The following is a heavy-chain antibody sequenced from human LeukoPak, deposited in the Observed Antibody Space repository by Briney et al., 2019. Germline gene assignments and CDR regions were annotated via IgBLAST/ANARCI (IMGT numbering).Heavy chain of an antibody. V-gene: IGHV4-4*07. CDR3: ATGPTWLDP. CDR2: IDATGSS. Sequence: PSETLSLTCTVSGGSISSYYWTWIRQPAGKGLEWIGRIDATGSSIYNPSLRSRVTMSLDTSKNQFSLNLSSVTAADTAVYYCATGPTWLDPWGQGTLVTASP. CDR1: GGSISSYY. J-gene: IGHJ5*02.